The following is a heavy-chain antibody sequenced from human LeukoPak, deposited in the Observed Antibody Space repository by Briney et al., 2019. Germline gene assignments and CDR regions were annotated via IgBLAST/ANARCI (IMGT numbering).Heavy chain of an antibody. CDR3: ARGDAGTYYFDY. D-gene: IGHD1-1*01. V-gene: IGHV4-39*07. J-gene: IGHJ4*02. Sequence: SETLSLTCTVSGGSISSSSYYWGWIRQPPGKGLEWIGSIYYSGSTYYYPSLKSRVTISVDTSKNQFSLKLSSVTAADTAVYYCARGDAGTYYFDYWGQGTLVTVSS. CDR1: GGSISSSSYY. CDR2: IYYSGST.